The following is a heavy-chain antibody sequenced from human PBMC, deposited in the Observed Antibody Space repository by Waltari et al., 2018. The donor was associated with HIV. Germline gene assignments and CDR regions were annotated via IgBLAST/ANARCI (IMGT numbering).Heavy chain of an antibody. CDR1: GFSLASAW. J-gene: IGHJ1*01. CDR3: TRDFQY. CDR2: CKGTSDGVTI. Sequence: VQSGGGLAKPGSSLQISCEVSGFSLASAWMSWVRHTPGKGLECIGRCKGTSDGVTIDYAAPLKGRLSISRSDSSNILFLHLNNLRLDDTGVYYCTRDFQYWGQGTRVTVSS. V-gene: IGHV3-15*01.